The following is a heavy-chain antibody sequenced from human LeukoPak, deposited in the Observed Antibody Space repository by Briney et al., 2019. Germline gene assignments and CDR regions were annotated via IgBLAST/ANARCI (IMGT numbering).Heavy chain of an antibody. CDR3: ARHEFDYDSPFAY. Sequence: PSETLSLTCTVSGGSISSSSYYWGWIRQPPGKGLEWIGSIYYSGSTYYNPSLKSRVTISVDTSKNQFSLKLSSVTAADTAVYYGARHEFDYDSPFAYWGQGTLVTVSS. D-gene: IGHD3-22*01. CDR2: IYYSGST. J-gene: IGHJ4*02. CDR1: GGSISSSSYY. V-gene: IGHV4-39*01.